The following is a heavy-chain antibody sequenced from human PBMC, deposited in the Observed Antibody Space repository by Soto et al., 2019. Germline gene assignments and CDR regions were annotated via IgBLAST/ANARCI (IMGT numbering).Heavy chain of an antibody. CDR2: ISSSGSYS. J-gene: IGHJ4*02. D-gene: IGHD5-12*01. Sequence: QVQLVESGGGLLKPGGSLRLSCTASGFTFSDDYMSWIRQAPGKGLEWVSYISSSGSYSNYADSVKGRFTISRDNAKNSLYLQMNSLRAEDTAIYYCATNKGYSGYEGPDYWGQGTLVTVSS. CDR3: ATNKGYSGYEGPDY. CDR1: GFTFSDDY. V-gene: IGHV3-11*05.